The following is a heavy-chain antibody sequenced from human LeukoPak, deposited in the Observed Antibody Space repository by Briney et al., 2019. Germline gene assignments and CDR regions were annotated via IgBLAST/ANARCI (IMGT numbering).Heavy chain of an antibody. V-gene: IGHV4-4*02. J-gene: IGHJ5*02. CDR3: AREVYYDILTGYYNVYWFDP. Sequence: SETLSLTCAVSGGSISSSNWWSWVRQPPGKGLEWIGEIYHSGSTNYNPSLKSRVTISVDKSKNQFSLKLSSVTAADTAVYYCAREVYYDILTGYYNVYWFDPWGQGTLVTVSS. D-gene: IGHD3-9*01. CDR2: IYHSGST. CDR1: GGSISSSNW.